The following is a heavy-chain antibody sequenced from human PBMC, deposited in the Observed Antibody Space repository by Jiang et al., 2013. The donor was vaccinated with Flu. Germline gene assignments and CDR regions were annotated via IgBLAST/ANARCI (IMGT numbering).Heavy chain of an antibody. CDR1: GGTFSSYT. CDR3: ARGSYYYGSGSYSVYYGMDV. V-gene: IGHV1-69*04. D-gene: IGHD3-10*01. CDR2: IIPILGIA. Sequence: SGAEVKKPGSSVKVSCKASGGTFSSYTISWVRQAPGQGLEWMGRIIPILGIANYAQKFQGRVTITADKSTSTAYMELSSLRSEDTAVYYCARGSYYYGSGSYSVYYGMDVWGQGTTVTVSS. J-gene: IGHJ6*02.